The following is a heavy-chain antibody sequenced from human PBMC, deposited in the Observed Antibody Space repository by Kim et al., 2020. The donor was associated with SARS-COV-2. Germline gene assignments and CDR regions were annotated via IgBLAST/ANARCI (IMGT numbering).Heavy chain of an antibody. CDR1: GGSFSGYY. CDR3: ASGSSGYYYY. D-gene: IGHD3-22*01. V-gene: IGHV4-34*01. CDR2: INHSGST. J-gene: IGHJ4*01. Sequence: SETLSLTCAVYGGSFSGYYWSWIRQPPGKGLEWIGEINHSGSTNYNPSLKSRVTISVDTSKNQFSLKLSSVTAADTAVYYCASGSSGYYYYWGHGTLATV.